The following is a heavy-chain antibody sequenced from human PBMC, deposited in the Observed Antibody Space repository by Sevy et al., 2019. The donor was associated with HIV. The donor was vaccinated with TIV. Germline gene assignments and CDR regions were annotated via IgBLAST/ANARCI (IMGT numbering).Heavy chain of an antibody. Sequence: GGSLRLSCAASGFIFSTHWMNWVRQAPGKGLDWVAFISHDGTKKYYLDSVKGRFTISRDNSKNTVDLQMNSLSAEDAALYYCAKDWRWQQPIYGMNVWGQGTRVTVSS. V-gene: IGHV3-30*18. CDR2: ISHDGTKK. CDR3: AKDWRWQQPIYGMNV. D-gene: IGHD3-3*01. CDR1: GFIFSTHW. J-gene: IGHJ6*02.